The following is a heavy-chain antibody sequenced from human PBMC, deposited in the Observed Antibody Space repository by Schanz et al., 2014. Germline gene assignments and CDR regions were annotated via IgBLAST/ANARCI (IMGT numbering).Heavy chain of an antibody. CDR3: VRDAGWAFGDYHGMDV. Sequence: QLMQSGSEVRKPGASVKVSCKASGYIFGSHGMTWVRQAPGQGLEWMGIINPSGGSTSYAQKFQGRVTMTRDTSTSTVYMELSSLRSDDTAVYYCVRDAGWAFGDYHGMDVWGQGTSXTVSS. CDR1: GYIFGSHG. V-gene: IGHV1-46*01. CDR2: INPSGGST. D-gene: IGHD3-10*01. J-gene: IGHJ6*02.